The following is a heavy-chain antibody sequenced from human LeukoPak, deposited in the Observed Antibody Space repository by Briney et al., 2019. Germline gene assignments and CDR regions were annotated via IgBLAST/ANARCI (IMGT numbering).Heavy chain of an antibody. D-gene: IGHD6-13*01. V-gene: IGHV3-30*03. J-gene: IGHJ4*02. CDR2: ISYDGSNK. CDR1: GFTFSSYG. Sequence: PGGSLRLSCAASGFTFSSYGMHWVRQAPGKGLEWVAVISYDGSNKYYADSVKGRFTISRDNAKNSLYLQMNSLRAEDTAVYYCARKVYSSSWQTSVGLDYWGQGTLVTVSS. CDR3: ARKVYSSSWQTSVGLDY.